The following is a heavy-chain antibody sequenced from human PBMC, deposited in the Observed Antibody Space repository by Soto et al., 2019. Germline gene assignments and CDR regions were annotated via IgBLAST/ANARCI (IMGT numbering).Heavy chain of an antibody. J-gene: IGHJ4*02. CDR2: VFPGDSDT. CDR3: ARLDGSFDF. D-gene: IGHD2-2*03. Sequence: PGESLKISCKGSGYDFTIYWIAWVRQMPGKGLEWMGIVFPGDSDTIYSPSFQGLVTFSADKSINTAYLQWSSLKASDTAMYYCARLDGSFDFWGQGTLVTVSS. CDR1: GYDFTIYW. V-gene: IGHV5-51*01.